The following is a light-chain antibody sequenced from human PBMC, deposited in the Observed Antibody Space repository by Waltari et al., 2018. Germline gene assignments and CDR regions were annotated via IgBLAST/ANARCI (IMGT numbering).Light chain of an antibody. V-gene: IGKV3-15*01. Sequence: EIVMTQSPATLSVSPGERATLSCRASQSVSNNLAWYQQRPGQALRLLIYGVSTRATGIPARFGGSGSGTEFTLTVSSLQSEDFAVYYCQQYNIWPSTFGQGTKLEIK. CDR2: GVS. CDR3: QQYNIWPST. CDR1: QSVSNN. J-gene: IGKJ2*01.